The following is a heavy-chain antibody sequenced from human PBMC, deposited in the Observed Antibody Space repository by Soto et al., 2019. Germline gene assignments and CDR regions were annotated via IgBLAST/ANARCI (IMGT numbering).Heavy chain of an antibody. CDR3: ARAYDFWSVRYYGMDV. CDR2: MNPNSGNT. Sequence: ASVKVSCKASGYTFTSYDINWVRQATGQGLEWMGWMNPNSGNTGYAQKVQGRVTMTRNTSISTAYMELSSLRSEDTAVYYCARAYDFWSVRYYGMDVWGQGTTVTVSS. V-gene: IGHV1-8*01. D-gene: IGHD3-3*01. J-gene: IGHJ6*02. CDR1: GYTFTSYD.